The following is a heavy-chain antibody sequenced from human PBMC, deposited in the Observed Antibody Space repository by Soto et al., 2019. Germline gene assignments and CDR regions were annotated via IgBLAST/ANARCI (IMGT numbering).Heavy chain of an antibody. CDR2: IYWDDDK. Sequence: QITLKESGPTLVKPTQTLTLTCTFSGFSLSTSGVGVGWIRQPPGKALEWLALIYWDDDKRYSPSLKSRLTITKDTSKKQVVLTMTNIDPVDTGTYYRAHRRSFDCFDYWGQGTLVTVSS. D-gene: IGHD3-9*01. J-gene: IGHJ4*02. V-gene: IGHV2-5*02. CDR1: GFSLSTSGVG. CDR3: AHRRSFDCFDY.